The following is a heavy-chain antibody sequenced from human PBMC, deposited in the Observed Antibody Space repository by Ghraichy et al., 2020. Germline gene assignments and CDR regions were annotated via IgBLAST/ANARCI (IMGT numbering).Heavy chain of an antibody. CDR1: GFTFSSYW. CDR2: INSDGSSI. V-gene: IGHV3-74*01. CDR3: ARGGPEYCSGGSCYAGDY. J-gene: IGHJ4*02. Sequence: GGSLRLSCAVSGFTFSSYWMHWVRQAPGKGLVWVSRINSDGSSISYADSVKGRFTFSRDNAKNTLYLQMNSLRADDTAVYYCARGGPEYCSGGSCYAGDYWGPGTLVPVSS. D-gene: IGHD2-15*01.